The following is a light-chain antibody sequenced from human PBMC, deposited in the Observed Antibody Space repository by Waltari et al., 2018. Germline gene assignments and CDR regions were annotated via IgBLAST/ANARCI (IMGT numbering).Light chain of an antibody. CDR1: QSLLYSSNNRNY. Sequence: DIVMTQSPDSLAVSLGERATINCKSSQSLLYSSNNRNYLAWYQQKPGQPPRLLIYWASTRESGVPERLSGSGSGTDFTLTINSLQAEDVAVYYCQQYYSSPLTFGGGTKVEIK. V-gene: IGKV4-1*01. J-gene: IGKJ4*01. CDR2: WAS. CDR3: QQYYSSPLT.